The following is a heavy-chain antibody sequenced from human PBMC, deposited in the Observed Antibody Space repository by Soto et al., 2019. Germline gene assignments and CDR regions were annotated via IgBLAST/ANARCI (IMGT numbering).Heavy chain of an antibody. V-gene: IGHV1-46*01. Sequence: ASVNVSCKASGYTFTSYYMHWVRQAPGQGLEWMGIINPSGGSTSYAQKFQGRVTMTRDTSTSTVYMELSSLRSEDTAVYYCARDLYCSGGSCYSTDDAFDIWGQGTMVTVS. CDR1: GYTFTSYY. CDR3: ARDLYCSGGSCYSTDDAFDI. CDR2: INPSGGST. J-gene: IGHJ3*02. D-gene: IGHD2-15*01.